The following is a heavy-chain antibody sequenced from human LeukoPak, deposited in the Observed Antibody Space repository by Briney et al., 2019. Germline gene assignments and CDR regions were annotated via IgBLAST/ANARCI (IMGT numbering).Heavy chain of an antibody. V-gene: IGHV3-7*03. Sequence: GGSLRLSCAASGFTFSSYWMIWVRQAPGKGLEWVANIKQDGSEKYYVDSVKGRFTISRDNAKNSVYLQMNSLRAEDTAVYYCAKDAQLRSRWFDPWGQGALVTVSS. CDR1: GFTFSSYW. J-gene: IGHJ5*02. CDR2: IKQDGSEK. CDR3: AKDAQLRSRWFDP. D-gene: IGHD2/OR15-2a*01.